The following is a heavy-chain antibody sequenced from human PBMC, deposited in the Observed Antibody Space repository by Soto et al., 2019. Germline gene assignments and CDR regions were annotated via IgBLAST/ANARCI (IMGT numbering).Heavy chain of an antibody. Sequence: TLSLTCTVSGGSISSYYWSWIRQPPGKGLEWIGYIYYSGSTKYNPSLKSRVTISVDTSKNQFSLKLGSVTAADTAVYYCARGGAGTTTDYYYYYGMDVWGQGTTVTVSS. J-gene: IGHJ6*02. CDR1: GGSISSYY. CDR2: IYYSGST. V-gene: IGHV4-59*13. D-gene: IGHD1-7*01. CDR3: ARGGAGTTTDYYYYYGMDV.